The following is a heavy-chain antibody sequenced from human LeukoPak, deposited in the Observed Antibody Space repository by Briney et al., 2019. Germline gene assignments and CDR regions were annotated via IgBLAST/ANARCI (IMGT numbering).Heavy chain of an antibody. CDR2: IKQDGSEK. D-gene: IGHD2-15*01. J-gene: IGHJ4*02. CDR1: GFTFSSYW. CDR3: ARLGYCSGGSCYSSYYFDY. Sequence: GGSLRLSCAASGFTFSSYWMSWVRQAPGKGLEWVANIKQDGSEKYYVDSVKGRFTISRDNGKNSLYLQMNSLRAEDTAVYYCARLGYCSGGSCYSSYYFDYWGQGTLVTVSS. V-gene: IGHV3-7*01.